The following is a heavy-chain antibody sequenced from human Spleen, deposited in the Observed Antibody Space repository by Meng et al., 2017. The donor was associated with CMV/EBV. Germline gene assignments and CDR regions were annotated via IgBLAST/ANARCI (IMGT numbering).Heavy chain of an antibody. J-gene: IGHJ4*02. V-gene: IGHV3-48*04. CDR2: ISSSGSTI. CDR3: ARATPYYFDY. CDR1: GFTFSSYS. Sequence: GGSLRLSCAASGFTFSSYSMNWVRQAPGKGLEWVSYISSSGSTIYYADSVKGRFTISRDNAKNSLYLQMNSLRAEDTAVYYCARATPYYFDYWGQGTLVTVSS.